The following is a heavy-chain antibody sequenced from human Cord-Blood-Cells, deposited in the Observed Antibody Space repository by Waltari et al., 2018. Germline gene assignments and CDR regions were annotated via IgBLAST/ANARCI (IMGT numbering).Heavy chain of an antibody. CDR3: ARLRGGSGSPWFDP. Sequence: QVQLVQSGAEVKKPGASVKVSCKASGYTFTSYAMHWVRQAPGQRLEWMGWINASNGNTKYSQKFQGRVTITRDTSASTAYMELSSLRSEDTAVYYCARLRGGSGSPWFDPWGQGTLVTVSS. V-gene: IGHV1-3*01. CDR1: GYTFTSYA. D-gene: IGHD3-10*01. J-gene: IGHJ5*02. CDR2: INASNGNT.